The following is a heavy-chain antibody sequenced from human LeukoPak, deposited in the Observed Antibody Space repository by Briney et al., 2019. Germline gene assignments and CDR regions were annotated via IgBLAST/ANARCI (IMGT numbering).Heavy chain of an antibody. CDR3: ATPFPTSGYYPNYFDY. CDR2: ISGSGGST. Sequence: GGSLRLSCAASGFTFSSYAMSWVRQAPGKGLEWVSAISGSGGSTYYADSVKGRFSISRDNSKSTLYLQMNSLRAEDTAVYYCATPFPTSGYYPNYFDYWGQGTLVTVSS. CDR1: GFTFSSYA. D-gene: IGHD3-22*01. J-gene: IGHJ4*02. V-gene: IGHV3-23*01.